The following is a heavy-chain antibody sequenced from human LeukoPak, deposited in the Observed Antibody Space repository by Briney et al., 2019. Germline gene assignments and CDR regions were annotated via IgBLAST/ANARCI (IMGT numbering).Heavy chain of an antibody. Sequence: GASVKVSCKASGYTFTSYYMHWVRQAPGQGLEWMGRIIPILDIANYAQNFQGRVTITADKSTSTAYMELSSLRSEDTAVYYCARESQLSGSSLSYWGQGTLVTVSS. D-gene: IGHD6-13*01. CDR1: GYTFTSYY. V-gene: IGHV1-69*04. J-gene: IGHJ4*02. CDR2: IIPILDIA. CDR3: ARESQLSGSSLSY.